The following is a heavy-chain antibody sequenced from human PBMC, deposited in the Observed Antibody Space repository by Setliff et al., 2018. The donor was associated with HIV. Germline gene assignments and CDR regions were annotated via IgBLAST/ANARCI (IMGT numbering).Heavy chain of an antibody. CDR3: ARVSVGGSIDF. V-gene: IGHV3-64*02. Sequence: GGSLRLSCAVSGFTFSRNAMHWVRQAPGKGLEYVSAISSDGGSTFYADSVKGRFSISRDNSKNTLYLQMGSLRNEDMAVYYCARVSVGGSIDFWGQGTLVTVS. CDR1: GFTFSRNA. D-gene: IGHD2-15*01. CDR2: ISSDGGST. J-gene: IGHJ4*02.